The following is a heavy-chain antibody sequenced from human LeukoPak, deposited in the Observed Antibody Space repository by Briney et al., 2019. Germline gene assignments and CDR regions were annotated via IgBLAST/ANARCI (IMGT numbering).Heavy chain of an antibody. J-gene: IGHJ2*01. CDR3: ARDRGSGTQDVPDWYFDL. D-gene: IGHD3-10*01. Sequence: ASVKVSCKASGGTFSSYAISWVRQAPGQGLEWMGGIIPIFGTANYAQKFQGRVTITTDESTSTAYMELSSLRSEDTAVYYCARDRGSGTQDVPDWYFDLWGRGTLVTVSS. CDR1: GGTFSSYA. V-gene: IGHV1-69*05. CDR2: IIPIFGTA.